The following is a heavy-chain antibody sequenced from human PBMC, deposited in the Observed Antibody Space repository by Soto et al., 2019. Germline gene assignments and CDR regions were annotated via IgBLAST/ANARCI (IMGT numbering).Heavy chain of an antibody. V-gene: IGHV1-18*01. Sequence: QVQLVQSGVEVKKPGASVKVSCKASGYTFSSSSISWVRQAPGQGLEWMGWINVYNGATIDVQKFQGRVTMTTDTSTSTADLEPTSLTSDDTASDYCARDIGGGEDVWGQGTTVTVSS. CDR2: INVYNGAT. J-gene: IGHJ6*02. D-gene: IGHD3-16*01. CDR3: ARDIGGGEDV. CDR1: GYTFSSSS.